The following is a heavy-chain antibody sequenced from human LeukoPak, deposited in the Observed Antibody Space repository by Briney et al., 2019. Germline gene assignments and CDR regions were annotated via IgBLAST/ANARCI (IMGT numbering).Heavy chain of an antibody. V-gene: IGHV3-23*01. Sequence: GGSLRLSCAAPGFTFSSYAMSWVRQAPGKGQEWVSAISGSGGSTYYADSVKGRFTISRDNSKNTLYLQMNSLRAEDTAVYYCAKGSTYYDILTPNWFDPWGQGTLVTVSS. CDR3: AKGSTYYDILTPNWFDP. CDR2: ISGSGGST. D-gene: IGHD3-9*01. J-gene: IGHJ5*02. CDR1: GFTFSSYA.